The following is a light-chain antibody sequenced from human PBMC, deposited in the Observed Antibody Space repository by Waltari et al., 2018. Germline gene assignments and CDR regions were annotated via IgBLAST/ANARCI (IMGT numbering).Light chain of an antibody. CDR1: TFNIGSNT. J-gene: IGLJ1*01. CDR3: AAWDDRLHGYV. V-gene: IGLV1-44*01. Sequence: QSVLTQPPSASGTPGQRVTISCSGRTFNIGSNTVSLFQQVPNMAPQLLISSTNQRPSGVPERFSGSKSGTSASLAISGLQSDDEADYYCAAWDDRLHGYVFGPGTRVTV. CDR2: STN.